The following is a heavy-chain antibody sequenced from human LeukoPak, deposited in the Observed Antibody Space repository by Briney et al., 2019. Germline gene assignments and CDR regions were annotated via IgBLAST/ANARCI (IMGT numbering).Heavy chain of an antibody. Sequence: PGGSLRLSCAASGFIVSSNYMSWVRQAPGKGLEWVSSISSSSSYIYYSDSVKGRFTISRDNAKNSLYLQMNSLRAEDTAVYYCAREGLRLSSAVDYWGQGNLVTVSS. CDR1: GFIVSSNY. V-gene: IGHV3-21*01. CDR3: AREGLRLSSAVDY. J-gene: IGHJ4*02. CDR2: ISSSSSYI. D-gene: IGHD3-10*02.